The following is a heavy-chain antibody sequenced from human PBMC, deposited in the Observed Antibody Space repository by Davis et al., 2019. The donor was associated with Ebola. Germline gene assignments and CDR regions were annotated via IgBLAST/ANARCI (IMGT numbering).Heavy chain of an antibody. J-gene: IGHJ6*02. CDR3: ASCGDYLYGMDV. D-gene: IGHD4-17*01. V-gene: IGHV1-69*13. Sequence: SVKVSCKASGGTFSSYAISWVRQAPGQGLEWMGGIIPIFGTANYAQKFQGRVTITADESTSTAYMELSSLRSEDTAVYYCASCGDYLYGMDVWGQGTTVTVSS. CDR2: IIPIFGTA. CDR1: GGTFSSYA.